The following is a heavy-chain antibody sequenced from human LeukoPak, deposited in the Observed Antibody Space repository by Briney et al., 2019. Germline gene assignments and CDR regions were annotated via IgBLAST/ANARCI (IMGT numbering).Heavy chain of an antibody. J-gene: IGHJ4*02. CDR3: ARGLWSAHRREYYFDS. CDR1: GYTFTGYT. D-gene: IGHD3-3*01. CDR2: INGGSGNT. Sequence: GASVKVSCKASGYTFTGYTMHWLRQAPGQRLDWMGWINGGSGNTKYSPEFQGRVTITRDTSASTAYMELSSLRSEDTAVYFCARGLWSAHRREYYFDSWGQGTLVTVSS. V-gene: IGHV1-3*01.